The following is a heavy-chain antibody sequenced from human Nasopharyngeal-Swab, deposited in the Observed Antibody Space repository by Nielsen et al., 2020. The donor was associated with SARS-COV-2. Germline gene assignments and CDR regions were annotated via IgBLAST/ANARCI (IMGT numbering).Heavy chain of an antibody. CDR1: GFTFRSYG. J-gene: IGHJ4*02. Sequence: GESLKISCAASGFTFRSYGMHWVRQAPGKGLEWVAVIWYDGSNKYYADSVKGRFTISRDNSKNTLYLQMNSLRAEDTAVYYCARGGGDSSGWHFDYWGQGTLVTVSS. CDR2: IWYDGSNK. D-gene: IGHD6-19*01. CDR3: ARGGGDSSGWHFDY. V-gene: IGHV3-33*01.